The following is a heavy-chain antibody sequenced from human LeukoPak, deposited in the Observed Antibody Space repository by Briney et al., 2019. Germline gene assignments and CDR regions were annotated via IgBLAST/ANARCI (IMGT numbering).Heavy chain of an antibody. CDR2: INHSGST. V-gene: IGHV4-34*01. D-gene: IGHD5-18*01. CDR1: GGSFSGYY. J-gene: IGHJ3*02. Sequence: PSETLSLTCAVYGGSFSGYYWSWIRQPPGKGLEWIGEINHSGSTNYNPSLKSRVTISVDTSKNQFSLKLSSVTAADTAVYYCARPFPRVPYGYNHDAFDIWGQGTMVTVSS. CDR3: ARPFPRVPYGYNHDAFDI.